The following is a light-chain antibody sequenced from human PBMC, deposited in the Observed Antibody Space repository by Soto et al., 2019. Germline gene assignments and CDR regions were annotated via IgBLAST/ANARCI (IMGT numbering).Light chain of an antibody. CDR2: DAS. Sequence: EIVLTQSPATLSLSPGERATLSCRASQSVSTYLAWYQQKPGQAPRLLIYDASNRATGIPARFSGSGSGTDFTLTISSPEPEDFVVYYCQQRSSWPFTFGPGTKVDIK. J-gene: IGKJ3*01. CDR1: QSVSTY. CDR3: QQRSSWPFT. V-gene: IGKV3-11*01.